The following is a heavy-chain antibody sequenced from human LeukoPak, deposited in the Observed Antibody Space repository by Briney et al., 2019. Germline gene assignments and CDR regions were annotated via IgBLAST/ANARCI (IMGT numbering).Heavy chain of an antibody. CDR1: GFAFSSYA. Sequence: GGSLRLSCAASGFAFSSYAMSWVRQAPGKGLEWVSAISGSGGSTYYADSVKGRFTISRDNAKNSLYLQMNSLRAEDTAVYYCAREFSAGGAYFDYWGQGTLVTVSS. CDR3: AREFSAGGAYFDY. V-gene: IGHV3-23*01. CDR2: ISGSGGST. J-gene: IGHJ4*02. D-gene: IGHD1-26*01.